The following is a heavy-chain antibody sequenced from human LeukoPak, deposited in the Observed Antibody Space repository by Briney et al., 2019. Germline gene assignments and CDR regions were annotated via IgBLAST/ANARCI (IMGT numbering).Heavy chain of an antibody. Sequence: GGSLRLSCAASGFTFSSYSMNWVRQAPGKGLEWVSYISNSGSTTHYADSVKGRFTISRDNAKNSLYLQMNSLRVEDTAVYYRARGGTAVARGEYWGQGTLVTVSS. CDR1: GFTFSSYS. J-gene: IGHJ4*02. CDR3: ARGGTAVARGEY. D-gene: IGHD6-19*01. V-gene: IGHV3-48*01. CDR2: ISNSGSTT.